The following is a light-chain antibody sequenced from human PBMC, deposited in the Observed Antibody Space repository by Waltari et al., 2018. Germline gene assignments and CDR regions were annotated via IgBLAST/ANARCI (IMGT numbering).Light chain of an antibody. CDR1: QTISSR. CDR2: KAS. J-gene: IGKJ4*01. V-gene: IGKV1-5*03. CDR3: QHYNNYPLT. Sequence: DIQMTQSPSTLSASVGDRVTITCRASQTISSRLAWYQQKPGKAPKVLISKASTLESGGPSRFSGSGFGTEFTLTITSLQPDDFATYYCQHYNNYPLTFAGGTRVEIK.